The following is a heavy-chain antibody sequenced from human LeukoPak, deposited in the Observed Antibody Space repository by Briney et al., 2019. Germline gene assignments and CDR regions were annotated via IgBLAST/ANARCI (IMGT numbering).Heavy chain of an antibody. CDR3: ARFSSWYYLGAFDI. Sequence: SETLSLTCTVSGGSISSYYWSWIRQPPGKGLEWIGYIYYSGSTNYNPSLKSRVTISVDTSKNQFSLKLSSVTAADTAVYYCARFSSWYYLGAFDIWGQGTIVTVSS. CDR1: GGSISSYY. V-gene: IGHV4-59*01. CDR2: IYYSGST. D-gene: IGHD6-13*01. J-gene: IGHJ3*02.